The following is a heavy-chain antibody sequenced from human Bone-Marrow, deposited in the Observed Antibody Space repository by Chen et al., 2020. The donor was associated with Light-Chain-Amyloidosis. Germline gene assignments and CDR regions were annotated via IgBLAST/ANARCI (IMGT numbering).Heavy chain of an antibody. D-gene: IGHD5-12*01. CDR3: ARRRDGYNFDY. Sequence: EVQLEQSGPEVKKPGESLKISCKGSGYTCPNYWIGWVRQMPGKGLEWMGVIYPDDSDARYSPSFEGQVTISADKSLTTAYLQWRSLKASDTAMYYCARRRDGYNFDYWGQRTLVTVSS. J-gene: IGHJ4*02. V-gene: IGHV5-51*01. CDR1: GYTCPNYW. CDR2: IYPDDSDA.